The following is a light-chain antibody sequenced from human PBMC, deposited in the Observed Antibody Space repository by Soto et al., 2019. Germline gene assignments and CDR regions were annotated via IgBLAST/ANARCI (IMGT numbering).Light chain of an antibody. Sequence: QSALTQPPSASGSPGQSVTISCTGTSSDVVGYNHVSWYQQYPGRAPKLMIYEVTKRPSGVPDRFSGSKSGNTASLTVSGLQAEDEADYYCSSYAASNNFYFVFGGGTKLTVL. J-gene: IGLJ3*02. CDR1: SSDVVGYNH. CDR3: SSYAASNNFYFV. V-gene: IGLV2-8*01. CDR2: EVT.